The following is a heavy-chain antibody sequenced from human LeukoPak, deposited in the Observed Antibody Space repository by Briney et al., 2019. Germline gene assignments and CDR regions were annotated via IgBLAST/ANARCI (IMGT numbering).Heavy chain of an antibody. CDR1: GFTFDDYA. Sequence: PGRSLRLSCAASGFTFDDYAIHWVRQAPGKGLEWVSSISWNSGSIGYADSVKGRFTISRDNAKNSLYLQMNSLRAEDTAVYYCASVTRYSGYEETFDIWGQGTMVTVSS. V-gene: IGHV3-9*01. CDR2: ISWNSGSI. CDR3: ASVTRYSGYEETFDI. D-gene: IGHD5-12*01. J-gene: IGHJ3*02.